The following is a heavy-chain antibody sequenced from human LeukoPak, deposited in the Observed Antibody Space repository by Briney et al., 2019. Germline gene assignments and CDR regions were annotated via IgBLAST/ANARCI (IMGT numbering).Heavy chain of an antibody. Sequence: ASVKVSCKASGYTFTSYGISWVRQAPGQGLEWKGWISAYNGNTNYAQKLQGRVTMTTDTSTSTAYMELRSLRSDDTAVYYCARDGARYSSSFYWFDPWGQGTLVTVSS. CDR2: ISAYNGNT. V-gene: IGHV1-18*01. J-gene: IGHJ5*02. CDR3: ARDGARYSSSFYWFDP. D-gene: IGHD6-13*01. CDR1: GYTFTSYG.